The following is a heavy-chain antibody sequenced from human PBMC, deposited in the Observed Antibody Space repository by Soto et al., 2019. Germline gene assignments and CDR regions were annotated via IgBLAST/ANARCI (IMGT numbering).Heavy chain of an antibody. CDR1: GYTFTGYY. Sequence: ASVKVSCIGSGYTFTGYYMHCVRQAPGQGLEWMGWINPNSGGTNYAQKFQGRVTMTRDTSISTAYMELSRLRSDDTAVYYCARAPSQSNWFDPWGQGTLVTVSS. J-gene: IGHJ5*02. CDR3: ARAPSQSNWFDP. D-gene: IGHD6-6*01. V-gene: IGHV1-2*02. CDR2: INPNSGGT.